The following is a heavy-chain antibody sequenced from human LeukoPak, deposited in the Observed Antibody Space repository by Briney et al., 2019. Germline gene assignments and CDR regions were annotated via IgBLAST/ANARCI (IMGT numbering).Heavy chain of an antibody. CDR3: AALLEGLVFGADNWFDP. CDR2: INPNSGGT. V-gene: IGHV1-2*02. CDR1: GYTFTGYY. Sequence: ASVKVSCKASGYTFTGYYMHWVRQAPGQGLEWMGWINPNSGGTNYAQKFQGRVTMTRDTSITTAYMELSSLTSDDTAVYYCAALLEGLVFGADNWFDPWGQGTLVTVSS. D-gene: IGHD3-16*01. J-gene: IGHJ5*02.